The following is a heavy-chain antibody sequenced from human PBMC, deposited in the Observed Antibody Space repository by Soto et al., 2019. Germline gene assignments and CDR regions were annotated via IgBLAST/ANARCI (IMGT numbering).Heavy chain of an antibody. Sequence: QVQLQQWGAGLLKPSETLSLTCAVYGGFFSGYYWGGILKPPGKGMEWIGEIKHSGSTNYNLSLMTRDTISVDTSKNQFSLKMSSVTATDTAVYYCARARVLRYFDWLLNNWFDPWGQGTLVTVSS. D-gene: IGHD3-9*01. V-gene: IGHV4-34*01. J-gene: IGHJ5*02. CDR2: IKHSGST. CDR3: ARARVLRYFDWLLNNWFDP. CDR1: GGFFSGYY.